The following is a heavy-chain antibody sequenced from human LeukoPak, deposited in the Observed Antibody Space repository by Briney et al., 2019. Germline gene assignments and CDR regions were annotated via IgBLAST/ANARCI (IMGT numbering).Heavy chain of an antibody. CDR1: GITVSSYW. J-gene: IGHJ4*02. V-gene: IGHV3-21*01. D-gene: IGHD2-2*01. CDR3: ARGYQRPDY. Sequence: PGGSLRLSCAASGITVSSYWMHWVRQAPGKGLEWVSSISSSSNNINYADSVKGRFTISRDNAMNSVHLQMNSLRVEDTAVYYCARGYQRPDYWGQGTLITVSS. CDR2: ISSSSNNI.